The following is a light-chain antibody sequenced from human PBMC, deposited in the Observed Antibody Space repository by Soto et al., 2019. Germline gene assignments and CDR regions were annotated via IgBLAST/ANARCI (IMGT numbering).Light chain of an antibody. V-gene: IGLV2-14*01. CDR3: SSYAGSDAVV. J-gene: IGLJ2*01. CDR2: GVT. Sequence: QSALTQPASVSGSPGQSLTISCTGTTSDIGFYDYVSWYQQYPGKAPKLLIYGVTIRPSGISNRFSGSKSGSTASLTISGLRDEDEADYYCSSYAGSDAVVFGGGTKLTVL. CDR1: TSDIGFYDY.